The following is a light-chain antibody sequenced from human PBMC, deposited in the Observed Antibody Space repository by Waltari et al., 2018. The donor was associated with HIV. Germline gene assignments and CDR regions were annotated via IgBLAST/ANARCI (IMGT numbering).Light chain of an antibody. J-gene: IGLJ3*02. CDR3: FSAADNNLGV. CDR1: GLAKRY. Sequence: SYELTQPSSVSVSPGQTARITCSGDGLAKRYVRWFQQKPGQAPVLVIYKDIERPSGIPGRFSGSSSGTTVTLTISGAQVEDEADYYCFSAADNNLGVFGGGTKVTV. V-gene: IGLV3-27*01. CDR2: KDI.